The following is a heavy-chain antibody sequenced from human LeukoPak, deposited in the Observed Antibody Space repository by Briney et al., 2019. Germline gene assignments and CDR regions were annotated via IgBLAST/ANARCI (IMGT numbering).Heavy chain of an antibody. CDR3: ARDGPSHYYDSSGDRNGAFDI. CDR2: IIPIFGTA. CDR1: GGTFSSYA. D-gene: IGHD3-22*01. Sequence: GASVKVSCKASGGTFSSYAISWVRQAPGQGLEWMGGIIPIFGTANYAQKFQGRVTITADKSTSTAYMELSSLRSEDTAVYYCARDGPSHYYDSSGDRNGAFDIWGQGTMVTVSS. J-gene: IGHJ3*02. V-gene: IGHV1-69*06.